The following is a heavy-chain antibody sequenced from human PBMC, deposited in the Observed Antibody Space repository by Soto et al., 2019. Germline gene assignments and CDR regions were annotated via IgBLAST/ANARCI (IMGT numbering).Heavy chain of an antibody. CDR2: ISYDGRNK. J-gene: IGHJ4*02. D-gene: IGHD1-26*01. Sequence: QVQLVESGGGVVQPGRSLRLSCAASGFTFSSYAMHWVRQAPGKGLEWVAFISYDGRNKHCADSVEGRFTISRDNSKNTLYLEMNSLRAEDTAVYYCASERGVAGASMLDYWGQGTLVTVSS. CDR1: GFTFSSYA. V-gene: IGHV3-30*04. CDR3: ASERGVAGASMLDY.